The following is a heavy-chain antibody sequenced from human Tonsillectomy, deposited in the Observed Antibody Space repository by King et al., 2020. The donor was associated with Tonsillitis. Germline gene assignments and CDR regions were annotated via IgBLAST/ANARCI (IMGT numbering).Heavy chain of an antibody. V-gene: IGHV5-10-1*03. J-gene: IGHJ6*04. CDR1: GYSFTNYL. D-gene: IGHD3-22*01. CDR2: IDPSDSYT. CDR3: ARLKYDYDSSGYTYNYCGMDV. Sequence: VQLVESGAEVKQPWESLWISCKGSGYSFTNYLISWVRQMPGKGLEWMGRIDPSDSYTSYSPSFQGNVIISTDKSINTAYLQWSSLKASDTAMYYCARLKYDYDSSGYTYNYCGMDVGGRGTAVTVSS.